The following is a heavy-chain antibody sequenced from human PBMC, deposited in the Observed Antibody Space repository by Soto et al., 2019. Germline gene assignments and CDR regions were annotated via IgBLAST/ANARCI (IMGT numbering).Heavy chain of an antibody. CDR2: IWYDGSNK. D-gene: IGHD3-16*02. CDR3: ARLERPVMITFGGVIAPFDY. J-gene: IGHJ4*02. CDR1: GFTFSSYA. V-gene: IGHV3-33*01. Sequence: GGSLRLSCAASGFTFSSYAIHWVRQAPGKGLEWVAVIWYDGSNKYYADSVKGRFTISRDNAKNSLYLQMNSLRDEDTAVYYCARLERPVMITFGGVIAPFDYWGQGTLVTVSS.